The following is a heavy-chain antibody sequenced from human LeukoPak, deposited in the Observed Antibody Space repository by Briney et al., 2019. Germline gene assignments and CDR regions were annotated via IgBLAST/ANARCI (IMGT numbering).Heavy chain of an antibody. CDR2: IYYSGST. D-gene: IGHD1-26*01. CDR1: GGSISSSSYY. Sequence: TSQTLSLTCTVSGGSISSSSYYWGWIRQPPGKGLEWIGSIYYSGSTYYNPSLKSRVTISVDTSKNHFSLKLSSVTAADTAVYYCARRSSGGVGATVDYWGQGTLVTVSS. J-gene: IGHJ4*02. V-gene: IGHV4-39*02. CDR3: ARRSSGGVGATVDY.